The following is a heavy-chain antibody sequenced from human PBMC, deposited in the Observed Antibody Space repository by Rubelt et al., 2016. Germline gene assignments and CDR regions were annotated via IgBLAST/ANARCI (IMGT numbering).Heavy chain of an antibody. J-gene: IGHJ4*02. CDR1: GASISSYY. D-gene: IGHD6-13*01. Sequence: QVQLQESGPGLVKPSETLSLTCTVSGASISSYYLSWIRQPPGKGLEWIGYIYYSGNTHYNPSLQSRFTISLDTSKNQFSLKRSSVTAADTAVYYCARHPGAATKVDYWGQGTLVTVSS. CDR3: ARHPGAATKVDY. CDR2: IYYSGNT. V-gene: IGHV4-59*08.